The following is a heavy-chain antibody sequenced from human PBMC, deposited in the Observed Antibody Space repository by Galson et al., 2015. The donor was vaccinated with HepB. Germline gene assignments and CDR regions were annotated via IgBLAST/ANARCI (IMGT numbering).Heavy chain of an antibody. CDR3: ARTFYFDY. V-gene: IGHV3-30*04. J-gene: IGHJ4*02. Sequence: SLRLSCAASGFTFSSYAMNWVRQAPGRGLEWVAVLSSHGDNEYYADSVKGRFTISRDNSTNTEYLQMHSLRVEDTAVYYCARTFYFDYWGQGTLVTVSS. CDR2: LSSHGDNE. CDR1: GFTFSSYA. D-gene: IGHD3-16*01.